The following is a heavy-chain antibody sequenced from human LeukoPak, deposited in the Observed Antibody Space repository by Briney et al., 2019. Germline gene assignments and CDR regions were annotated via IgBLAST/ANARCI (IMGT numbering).Heavy chain of an antibody. D-gene: IGHD4-23*01. V-gene: IGHV4-59*01. J-gene: IGHJ3*02. CDR1: LGPLSSYY. Sequence: SETLSLTRTVSLGPLSSYYCSWIRQPPAKGQAWIGYIYYSGSTNYNPSLKSRVTISVDTSENQFSLKLSSVTAADTAVYYCARAMTTVVTRDAFDIWGQGTMVTVSS. CDR3: ARAMTTVVTRDAFDI. CDR2: IYYSGST.